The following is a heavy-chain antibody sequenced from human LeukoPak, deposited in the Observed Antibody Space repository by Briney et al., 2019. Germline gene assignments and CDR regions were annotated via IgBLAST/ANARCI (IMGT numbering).Heavy chain of an antibody. CDR1: GGTFSSYA. V-gene: IGHV1-69*13. J-gene: IGHJ6*03. CDR3: ARMFTMVRGVHTRYYYYMDV. Sequence: SVKVSCKASGGTFSSYAISWVRQAPGQGLEWMGGIIPIFGTANYAQKFQGRVTITADESTSTAYMELSSLRSEDTAVYYCARMFTMVRGVHTRYYYYMDVWGKGTTVTISS. D-gene: IGHD3-10*01. CDR2: IIPIFGTA.